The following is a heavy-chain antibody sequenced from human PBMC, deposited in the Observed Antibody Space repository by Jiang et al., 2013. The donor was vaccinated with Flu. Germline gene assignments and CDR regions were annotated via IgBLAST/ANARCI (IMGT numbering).Heavy chain of an antibody. V-gene: IGHV4-59*01. Sequence: GPGLVKPSETLSLTCTVSGGSISSYYWSWIRQPPGKGLEWIGYIYYSGSTNYNPSLKSRVTISVDTSKNQFSLKLSSVTAADTAVYYCARRVAVAGRSPFDYWGQGTLVTVSS. CDR1: GGSISSYY. D-gene: IGHD6-19*01. CDR2: IYYSGST. J-gene: IGHJ4*02. CDR3: ARRVAVAGRSPFDY.